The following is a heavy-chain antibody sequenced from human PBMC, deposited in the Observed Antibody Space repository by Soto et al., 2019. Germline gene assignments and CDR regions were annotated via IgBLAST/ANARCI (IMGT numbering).Heavy chain of an antibody. V-gene: IGHV1-69*02. CDR2: IIPILNKA. CDR1: GGTFSTYT. Sequence: QVQVVQSGAEVKKPGSSVKVSCKTSGGTFSTYTISWVRQAPGQGLEWMGKIIPILNKANYAPKFQGRVTITADKSTSTAYMELTSLRSEDTAVYYCARHPAMVTDIFDYWGQGTLVTVSS. J-gene: IGHJ4*01. D-gene: IGHD5-18*01. CDR3: ARHPAMVTDIFDY.